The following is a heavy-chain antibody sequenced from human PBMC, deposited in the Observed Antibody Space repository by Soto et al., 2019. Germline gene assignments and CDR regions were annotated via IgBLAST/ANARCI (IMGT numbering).Heavy chain of an antibody. CDR2: IYPGDSDT. D-gene: IGHD2-15*01. J-gene: IGHJ3*02. V-gene: IGHV5-51*01. CDR3: ARRKGCSGGSCYSILPAFDI. Sequence: GESLKISCKGSGYSFTSYWIGWVRQMPGKGLEWMGIIYPGDSDTRYSPSFQGQVTISADKSISTAYLQWSSLKASDTAIYYCARRKGCSGGSCYSILPAFDIWGQGTMVTVSS. CDR1: GYSFTSYW.